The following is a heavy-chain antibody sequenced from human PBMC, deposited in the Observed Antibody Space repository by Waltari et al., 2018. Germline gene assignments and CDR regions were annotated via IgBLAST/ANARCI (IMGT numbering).Heavy chain of an antibody. J-gene: IGHJ5*02. Sequence: EVQLVESGGGLVQPGGSLRLSCAASEFTFTTYAMSWVSQAPGKGLDWVSAISGSGTSTYYADSVKGRFTISRDISKNTLYLQMSSLRAEDTAVYYCAKEAQSIPAAGTYQRSSWFDPWGQGTLVTVSS. D-gene: IGHD6-13*01. V-gene: IGHV3-23*04. CDR1: EFTFTTYA. CDR3: AKEAQSIPAAGTYQRSSWFDP. CDR2: ISGSGTST.